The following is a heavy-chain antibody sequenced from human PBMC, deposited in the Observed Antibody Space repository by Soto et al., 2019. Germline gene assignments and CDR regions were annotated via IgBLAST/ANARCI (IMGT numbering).Heavy chain of an antibody. D-gene: IGHD5-12*01. Sequence: ASVKVSCKSSGGTFSSYAISGVRHAPGQGLEWMGGVIPIFGTANYAQKFQGRVTITADESTSTAYMELSSLRSEDTAVYSCANIEMATISRPYWGKATLLTASS. V-gene: IGHV1-69*13. CDR1: GGTFSSYA. CDR3: ANIEMATISRPY. CDR2: VIPIFGTA. J-gene: IGHJ4*02.